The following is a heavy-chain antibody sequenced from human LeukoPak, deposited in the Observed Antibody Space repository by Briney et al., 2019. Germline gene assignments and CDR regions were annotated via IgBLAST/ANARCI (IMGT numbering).Heavy chain of an antibody. D-gene: IGHD3-22*01. CDR3: ARNGPHYYDNSGYLDS. CDR1: GGSISSYY. J-gene: IGHJ4*02. Sequence: SETLSLTCTVSGGSISSYYWSWIRQPSGKGLEWIGNNDYTGGANYNPSLKSRVTILVDTSKNQFSLKLISVTAADTAVYFCARNGPHYYDNSGYLDSWGQGALVTVSS. V-gene: IGHV4-59*01. CDR2: NDYTGGA.